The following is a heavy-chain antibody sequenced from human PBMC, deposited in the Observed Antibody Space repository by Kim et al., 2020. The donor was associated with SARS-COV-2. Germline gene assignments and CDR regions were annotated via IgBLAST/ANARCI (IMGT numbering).Heavy chain of an antibody. J-gene: IGHJ6*02. Sequence: GESLKISCKGSGYSFTSYWIGWVRQMPGKGLEWMGIIYPGDSDTRYSPSFQGQVTISADKSISTAYLQWSSLKASDTAIYYCARHSASPQNYYGSGSYYYYGMDVWGQGTTVTVSS. CDR2: IYPGDSDT. V-gene: IGHV5-51*01. D-gene: IGHD3-10*01. CDR1: GYSFTSYW. CDR3: ARHSASPQNYYGSGSYYYYGMDV.